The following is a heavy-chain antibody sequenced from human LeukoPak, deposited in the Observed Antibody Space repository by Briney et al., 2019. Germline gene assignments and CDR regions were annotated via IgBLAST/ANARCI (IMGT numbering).Heavy chain of an antibody. CDR1: GGSFSGYY. J-gene: IGHJ4*02. CDR2: INHSGST. V-gene: IGHV4-34*01. Sequence: KSSETLSLTCAVYGGSFSGYYWSWIRQPPGKGLEWIGEINHSGSTNYNPSLKSRVTISVDTSKNQFSLKLSSVTAADTAVYYCARGGIAARLVNWGQGTLVTVSS. CDR3: ARGGIAARLVN. D-gene: IGHD6-6*01.